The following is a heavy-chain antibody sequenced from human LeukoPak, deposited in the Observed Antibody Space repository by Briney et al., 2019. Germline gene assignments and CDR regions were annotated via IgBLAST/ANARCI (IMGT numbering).Heavy chain of an antibody. Sequence: SETLSLTCTVSGGSLSSYYWSWIRQPPGKGLEWIGYIYYSGSTNYNPSLKSRVTISVDTSKNQFSLKLNSVTAADTAVYYCARRGYGSGSFNRYYFDYWGQGILVTVSS. D-gene: IGHD3-10*01. CDR1: GGSLSSYY. CDR2: IYYSGST. J-gene: IGHJ4*02. CDR3: ARRGYGSGSFNRYYFDY. V-gene: IGHV4-59*08.